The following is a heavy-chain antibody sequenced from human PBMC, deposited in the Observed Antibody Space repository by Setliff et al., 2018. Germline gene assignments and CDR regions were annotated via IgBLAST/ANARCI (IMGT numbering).Heavy chain of an antibody. CDR3: ARLGRSPTSARWYYMDV. V-gene: IGHV4-39*01. Sequence: SETLSLTCTVSDDSFTSSRYYWGWIRQAPGSGLEWIGSISYSGNTYYNASLRSRVTLSVDTSRNQFSLRLTSVTAADTAAYYCARLGRSPTSARWYYMDVWGTGTTVTVSS. CDR2: ISYSGNT. CDR1: DDSFTSSRYY. J-gene: IGHJ6*03. D-gene: IGHD1-26*01.